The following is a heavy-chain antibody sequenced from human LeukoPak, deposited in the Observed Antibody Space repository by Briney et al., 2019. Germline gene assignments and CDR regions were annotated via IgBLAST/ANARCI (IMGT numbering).Heavy chain of an antibody. CDR2: IYHSGST. CDR1: GFSFSTYW. Sequence: GSLRLSCAASGFSFSTYWMSWVRQAPGKGLEWIGSIYHSGSTYYNPSLKSRVTISVDTSKNQFSLKLSSVTAADTAVYYCARDNWNDGMDVWGKGTTVTVSS. D-gene: IGHD1-20*01. V-gene: IGHV4-4*02. J-gene: IGHJ6*04. CDR3: ARDNWNDGMDV.